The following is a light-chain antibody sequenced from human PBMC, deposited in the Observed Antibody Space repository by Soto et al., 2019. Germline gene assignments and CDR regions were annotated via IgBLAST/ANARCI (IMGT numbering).Light chain of an antibody. Sequence: EIVLTQSPGTLSLSPGERATLSCRASQSVSSSYLAWYQQKPGQAPRLLIYGASSRATGIPDRFSGSGSGTDLPLTISRLEPEEFAVYYCQQYGSSLVSFGQGTKLEIK. J-gene: IGKJ1*01. CDR3: QQYGSSLVS. CDR1: QSVSSSY. V-gene: IGKV3-20*01. CDR2: GAS.